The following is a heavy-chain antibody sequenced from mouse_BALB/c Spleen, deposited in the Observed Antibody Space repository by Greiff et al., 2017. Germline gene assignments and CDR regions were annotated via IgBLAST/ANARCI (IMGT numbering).Heavy chain of an antibody. J-gene: IGHJ3*01. CDR1: GYTFTDYW. CDR3: ARRDDGFAY. Sequence: QLQQPGAELVMPGASVKMSCKASGYTFTDYWMHWVKQRPGQGLEWIGAIDTSDSYTSYNQKFKGKATLTVDESSSTAYMQLSSLTSEDSAVYYCARRDDGFAYWGQGTLVTVSA. CDR2: IDTSDSYT. D-gene: IGHD2-12*01. V-gene: IGHV1-69*01.